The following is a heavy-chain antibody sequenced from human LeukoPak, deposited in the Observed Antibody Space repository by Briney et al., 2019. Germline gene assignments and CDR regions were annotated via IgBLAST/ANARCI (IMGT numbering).Heavy chain of an antibody. J-gene: IGHJ4*02. V-gene: IGHV3-7*01. Sequence: GGSLRLSCAASGFTFSTYWMSWVRQAPGKGLEWVANIKEDRSEKYYVDSVKGRFTISRDNAKNSLYLQMNSLRAEDTAVYYCARLTKNAYDSSGGFDYWGQGALVTVSS. CDR1: GFTFSTYW. CDR2: IKEDRSEK. D-gene: IGHD3-22*01. CDR3: ARLTKNAYDSSGGFDY.